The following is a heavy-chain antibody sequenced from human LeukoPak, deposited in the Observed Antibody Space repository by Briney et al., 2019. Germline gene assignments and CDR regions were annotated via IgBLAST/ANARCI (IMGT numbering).Heavy chain of an antibody. Sequence: SETLSLTCAVYGGSFSGYYWSWIRQPPGKGLEWIGEINHSGSTNYNPSLKSRVTISVDTSKNQFSLKLSSVTAADTAVDYCVRAKGAAGFRYFDYWGQGTLVTVSS. J-gene: IGHJ4*02. CDR2: INHSGST. CDR3: VRAKGAAGFRYFDY. D-gene: IGHD6-13*01. V-gene: IGHV4-34*01. CDR1: GGSFSGYY.